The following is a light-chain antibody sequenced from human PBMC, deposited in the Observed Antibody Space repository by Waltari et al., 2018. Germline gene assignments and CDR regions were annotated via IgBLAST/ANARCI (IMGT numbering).Light chain of an antibody. CDR2: VNSDGSH. Sequence: QLVLTQSPSASAPLGASVKLTCPLSSGHSSNVIAWLQQQPEKGPRYLMKVNSDGSHSKGDEIPDRFSGSSSGTERYLTISSLQSEDEADYYCQTGGHGTWVFGGGTKLTVL. CDR3: QTGGHGTWV. CDR1: SGHSSNV. V-gene: IGLV4-69*01. J-gene: IGLJ3*02.